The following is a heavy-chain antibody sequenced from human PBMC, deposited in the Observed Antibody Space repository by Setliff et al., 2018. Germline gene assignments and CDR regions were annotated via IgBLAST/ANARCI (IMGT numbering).Heavy chain of an antibody. J-gene: IGHJ5*02. CDR3: ARGIYYFDIMGDP. CDR2: INPNNGDT. V-gene: IGHV1-2*02. Sequence: ASVKVSCKASGYTFTGYYFHWVRQAPGQGLEWMGWINPNNGDTKSAQKFQGRLTMTRDTSISTAYMELSSLRSDDTAVYYCARGIYYFDIMGDPWGQGTLVTVSS. CDR1: GYTFTGYY. D-gene: IGHD3-22*01.